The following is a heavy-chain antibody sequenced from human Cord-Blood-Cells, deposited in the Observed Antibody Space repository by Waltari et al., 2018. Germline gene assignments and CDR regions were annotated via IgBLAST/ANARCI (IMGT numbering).Heavy chain of an antibody. Sequence: EVQLLESGGGLVQPGGSLRLSCAASGCTFSSYALSWVRQAPGKGLEWVSAISGSGGSTYYADSVKGRFTISRDNSKNTLYLQMNSLRAEDTAVYYCAKVGGVPAAILIHFDYWGQGTLVTVSS. CDR1: GCTFSSYA. V-gene: IGHV3-23*01. CDR2: ISGSGGST. J-gene: IGHJ4*02. D-gene: IGHD2-2*02. CDR3: AKVGGVPAAILIHFDY.